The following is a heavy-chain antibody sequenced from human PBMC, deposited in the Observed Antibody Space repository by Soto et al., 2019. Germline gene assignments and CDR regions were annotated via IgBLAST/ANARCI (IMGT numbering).Heavy chain of an antibody. Sequence: LPETLSLTCAVYGGSFSGYYWSWIRQPPGKGLEWIGEINHSGSTNYNPSLKSRVTISVDTSKNQFSLKLSSVTAADTAVYYCARVGRRDYWGQGTLVTVSS. CDR1: GGSFSGYY. CDR2: INHSGST. V-gene: IGHV4-34*01. J-gene: IGHJ4*02. CDR3: ARVGRRDY. D-gene: IGHD1-1*01.